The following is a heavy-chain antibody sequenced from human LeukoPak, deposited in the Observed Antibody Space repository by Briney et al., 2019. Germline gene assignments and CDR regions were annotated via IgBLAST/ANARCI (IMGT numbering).Heavy chain of an antibody. V-gene: IGHV3-7*03. Sequence: PGGSLRLSCTASGFPFSTYWLSWVRQAPGKGLEWVANINQDGSGEYYAGSVKGRFTIARDNAKNSLYLQMNSLRVEDTAVYYCAIDPNWGTHSWGQGVLVTVSS. J-gene: IGHJ4*02. D-gene: IGHD7-27*01. CDR1: GFPFSTYW. CDR2: INQDGSGE. CDR3: AIDPNWGTHS.